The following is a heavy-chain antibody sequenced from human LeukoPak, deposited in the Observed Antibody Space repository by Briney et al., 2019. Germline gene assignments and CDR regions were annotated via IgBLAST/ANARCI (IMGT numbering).Heavy chain of an antibody. CDR1: GGSISSSNW. J-gene: IGHJ4*02. CDR2: IYHSGST. D-gene: IGHD4-11*01. CDR3: GRGRATVTTGLDY. Sequence: SGTLSLTCAVSGGSISSSNWWSWVRQPPGKGLEWIGEIYHSGSTNYNPSLKSRVTISVDKSKNQFSLKLSSVTAADTAVYYCGRGRATVTTGLDYWGQGTLVTVSS. V-gene: IGHV4-4*02.